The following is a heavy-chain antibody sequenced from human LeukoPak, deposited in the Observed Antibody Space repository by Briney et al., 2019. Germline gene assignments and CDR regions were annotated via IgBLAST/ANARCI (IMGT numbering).Heavy chain of an antibody. CDR2: IYYSGST. CDR3: ARVRDSSGYAYYYYMDV. Sequence: SETLSLTCTVSGGSISSYYWSWIRQPPGKGLEGSGYIYYSGSTNYNPSLKSRVTISVDTSKNQFSLKLSSVTAADTAVYYCARVRDSSGYAYYYYMDVWGKGTTVTVSS. V-gene: IGHV4-59*01. CDR1: GGSISSYY. D-gene: IGHD3-22*01. J-gene: IGHJ6*03.